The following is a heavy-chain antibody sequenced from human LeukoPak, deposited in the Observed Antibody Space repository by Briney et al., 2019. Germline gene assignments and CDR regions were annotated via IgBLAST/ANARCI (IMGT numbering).Heavy chain of an antibody. CDR3: ARVMRGSQFDY. J-gene: IGHJ4*02. CDR2: ISDGGNT. Sequence: SETLSLTCAVSGYSITSDYYWGWMRQSPGKGLEWIGSISDGGNTYYKSSLESRVTISRDTSKNQFSLKLTSVTASDTAVYYCARVMRGSQFDYWGQGTLVTVSS. D-gene: IGHD3-16*01. V-gene: IGHV4-38-2*01. CDR1: GYSITSDYY.